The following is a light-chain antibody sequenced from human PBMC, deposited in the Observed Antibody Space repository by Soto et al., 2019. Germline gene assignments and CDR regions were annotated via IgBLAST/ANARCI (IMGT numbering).Light chain of an antibody. Sequence: DVQMTQSPSTLSASVGDTVTVTCRASQSVSGWLAWYQQKPGEAPKFLIYDASNLGSGVPSRFSGSGSGTEFTLTISSLQPDDFATYYCQQYDTYSTFGQGTKVDIK. CDR1: QSVSGW. J-gene: IGKJ1*01. CDR2: DAS. V-gene: IGKV1-5*01. CDR3: QQYDTYST.